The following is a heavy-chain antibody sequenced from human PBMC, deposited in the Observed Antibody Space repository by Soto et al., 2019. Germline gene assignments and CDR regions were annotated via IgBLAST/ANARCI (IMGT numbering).Heavy chain of an antibody. V-gene: IGHV4-4*02. J-gene: IGHJ6*02. CDR1: GDSISTTNW. CDR3: ARIAGKRRDRYDDFYVLDV. D-gene: IGHD6-13*01. CDR2: TFHSGSP. Sequence: QVHLQESGPGVVAPSGTLSLTCTVSGDSISTTNWWSWVRQAPGKGLEWIAETFHSGSPKYNPSLKSRVRTTVDKSKNQYSLKLNPVTAADTAVYYSARIAGKRRDRYDDFYVLDVWGQGATVIVSS.